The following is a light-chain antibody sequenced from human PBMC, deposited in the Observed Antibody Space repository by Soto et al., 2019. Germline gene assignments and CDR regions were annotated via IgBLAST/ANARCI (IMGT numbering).Light chain of an antibody. Sequence: EIVLTQSPGTLSLSPGERATLSCRASQSVSSSYLAWYQQKPGHAPRLLIYGASSRATGIPDRFSGSRSGTDFTRTSNRLEPEDCAVYYCQQYGSSFGQGTKLEIK. CDR1: QSVSSSY. V-gene: IGKV3-20*01. CDR3: QQYGSS. CDR2: GAS. J-gene: IGKJ2*03.